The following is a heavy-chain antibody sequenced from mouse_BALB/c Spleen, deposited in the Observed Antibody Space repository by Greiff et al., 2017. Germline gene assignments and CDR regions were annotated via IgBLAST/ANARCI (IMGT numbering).Heavy chain of an antibody. J-gene: IGHJ2*01. CDR1: GFTFSSFG. Sequence: EVQLVESGGGLVQPGGSRKLSCAASGFTFSSFGMSWVRQAPEKGLEWVAYISSGSSTIYYADTVKGRFTISRDNPKNTLFLQMTSLRSEDTAMYYCARCPLEPYYIDYWGQGTTLTVSS. V-gene: IGHV5-17*02. CDR3: ARCPLEPYYIDY. CDR2: ISSGSSTI.